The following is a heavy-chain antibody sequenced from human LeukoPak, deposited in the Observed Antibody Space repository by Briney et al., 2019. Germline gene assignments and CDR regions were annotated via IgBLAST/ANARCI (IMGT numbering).Heavy chain of an antibody. CDR2: INQDGSEK. CDR3: ARRRGSYSFDY. J-gene: IGHJ4*02. V-gene: IGHV3-7*01. D-gene: IGHD1-26*01. Sequence: HTGGSLRLSCAASGFTFSSYWMSWVRQAPGKGLEWVANINQDGSEKYYVDSVKGRFTISRDSAKNSLYLQMNSLRAEDTAVYYCARRRGSYSFDYWGQGTLVTVSS. CDR1: GFTFSSYW.